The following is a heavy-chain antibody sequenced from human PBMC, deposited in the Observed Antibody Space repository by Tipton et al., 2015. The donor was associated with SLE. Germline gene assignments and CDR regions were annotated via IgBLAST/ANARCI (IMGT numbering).Heavy chain of an antibody. CDR1: GGSISSHY. Sequence: TLSLTCTVSGGSISSHYWSWIRQPPGKGLEWIGYIYYTGTTHFNPSLDSRATMSVDTSQNQFSLKVNSVTAADTAVYFCARQVGGSKFSANWFDLWGQGTLVTVSS. V-gene: IGHV4-59*08. CDR2: IYYTGTT. J-gene: IGHJ5*01. D-gene: IGHD3-16*01. CDR3: ARQVGGSKFSANWFDL.